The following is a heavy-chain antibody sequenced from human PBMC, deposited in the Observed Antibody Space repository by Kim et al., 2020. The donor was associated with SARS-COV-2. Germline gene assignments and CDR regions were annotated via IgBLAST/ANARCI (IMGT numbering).Heavy chain of an antibody. CDR1: GFTVSSNY. Sequence: GGSLRLSCAASGFTVSSNYMSWVRQAPGKGLEWVSVIYSGGSTYYADSVKGRFTISRDNSKNTLYLQMNSLRAEDTAVYYCARAGGDLRYFDWVYFDYWGQGTLVTVSS. J-gene: IGHJ4*02. CDR2: IYSGGST. CDR3: ARAGGDLRYFDWVYFDY. D-gene: IGHD3-9*01. V-gene: IGHV3-53*01.